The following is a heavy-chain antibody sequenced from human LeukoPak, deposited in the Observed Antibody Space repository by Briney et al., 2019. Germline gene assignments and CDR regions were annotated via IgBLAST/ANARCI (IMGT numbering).Heavy chain of an antibody. Sequence: SSETLSLTCTVSGGSTSSYYWSWIRQPPGKGLEWIGYIYYSGSTNYNPSLKSRVTISADTSKNQFSLKLSSVTAADTAVYYCAREYSSSFGWFDPWGQGTLVTVSS. CDR1: GGSTSSYY. V-gene: IGHV4-59*01. CDR2: IYYSGST. J-gene: IGHJ5*02. CDR3: AREYSSSFGWFDP. D-gene: IGHD6-6*01.